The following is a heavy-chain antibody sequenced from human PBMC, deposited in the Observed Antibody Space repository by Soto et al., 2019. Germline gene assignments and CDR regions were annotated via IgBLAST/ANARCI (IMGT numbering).Heavy chain of an antibody. V-gene: IGHV4-39*01. J-gene: IGHJ4*02. D-gene: IGHD3-16*01. CDR3: ARSGIMITFGGAFDC. CDR2: IYYSGST. Sequence: QLQLQESGPGLVKPSETLSLTCTVSGGSISSSSYYWGWIRQPPGKGLEWIGSIYYSGSTYYNPSLKSRVTISVDTSKTQYPLTLSSVPAADTAGYYCARSGIMITFGGAFDCWRQGTLVTVSS. CDR1: GGSISSSSYY.